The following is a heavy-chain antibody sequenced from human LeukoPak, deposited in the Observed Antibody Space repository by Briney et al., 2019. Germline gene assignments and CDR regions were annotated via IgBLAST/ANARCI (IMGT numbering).Heavy chain of an antibody. CDR2: INHSGST. CDR1: GGSFSSYY. D-gene: IGHD6-13*01. V-gene: IGHV4-34*01. J-gene: IGHJ4*02. Sequence: PSETLSLTCAVYGGSFSSYYWSWIRQPPGKGLEWIGEINHSGSTKYNPSLKSRVTISVDTSKNQFSLKLSSVTAADTAVYYCVRQPGDSRVFKYWGQGTLVTVSS. CDR3: VRQPGDSRVFKY.